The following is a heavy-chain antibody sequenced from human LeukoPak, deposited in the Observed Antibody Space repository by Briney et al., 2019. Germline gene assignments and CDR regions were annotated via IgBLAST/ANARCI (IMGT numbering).Heavy chain of an antibody. Sequence: AETLSLTCTASGCTISSSSYYWVRHAQPPGMGLEWIGSIYYSGSTYDNPSLKGRVTIPVDTSKNQFSLKLSSVTAADTDVYYCARHCYWYFDFWGRGTLVTVSS. CDR2: IYYSGST. CDR3: ARHCYWYFDF. CDR1: GCTISSSSYY. V-gene: IGHV4-39*01. J-gene: IGHJ2*01.